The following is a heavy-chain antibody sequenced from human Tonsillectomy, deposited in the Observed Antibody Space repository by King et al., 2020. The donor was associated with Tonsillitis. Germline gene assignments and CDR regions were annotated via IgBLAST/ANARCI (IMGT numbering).Heavy chain of an antibody. V-gene: IGHV3-30*04. CDR2: ISFDGRNR. CDR3: VREGRTPDLRGFDA. J-gene: IGHJ3*01. Sequence: VQLVESGGAVVQPGGSLRLSCAASRFTFSSYDMHWLRQAPGKGPDWVTFISFDGRNRLYTDSVKGRFTVSRDNSRNTLYLQMNNLRVEDTALYSCVREGRTPDLRGFDAWGQGTMVTVSS. CDR1: RFTFSSYD.